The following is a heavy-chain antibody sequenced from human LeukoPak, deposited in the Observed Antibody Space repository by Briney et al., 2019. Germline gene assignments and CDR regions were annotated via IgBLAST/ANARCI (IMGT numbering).Heavy chain of an antibody. Sequence: GGSLRLSCAASGFTFSSYSMNWVRQAPGKGLEWISYISSSSNTIYYADSVKGRFTISRENAKNSLYLQMNSLRAEDTAVYYCARDLYCSGGSCYSDYYYYRMDVWGQGTTVTVSS. V-gene: IGHV3-48*01. CDR1: GFTFSSYS. J-gene: IGHJ6*02. D-gene: IGHD2-15*01. CDR3: ARDLYCSGGSCYSDYYYYRMDV. CDR2: ISSSSNTI.